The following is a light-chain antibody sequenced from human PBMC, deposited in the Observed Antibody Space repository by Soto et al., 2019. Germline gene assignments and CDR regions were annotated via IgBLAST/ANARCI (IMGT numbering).Light chain of an antibody. J-gene: IGKJ5*01. CDR2: RAS. CDR1: ESISSW. CDR3: QQHNSFSIT. V-gene: IGKV1-5*03. Sequence: DIQMTQSPSTLCASVGDRVTLPCMASESISSWLAWYQQKPGKAPRLLIYRASSRESGVPSRFSGSGSGTEFTLTISSLQADDFAAYYCQQHNSFSITFGQGTRLEIK.